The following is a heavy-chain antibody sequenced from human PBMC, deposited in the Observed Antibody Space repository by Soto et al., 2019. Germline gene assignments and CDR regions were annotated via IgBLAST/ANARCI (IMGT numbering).Heavy chain of an antibody. CDR1: GGSISSYY. V-gene: IGHV4-59*01. CDR2: IYYSGST. Sequence: SETLSLTCTVSGGSISSYYWSWIRQPPGKGLECIGYIYYSGSTNYNPSLKSRVTISVDTSKNQFSLKLSSVTAADTAVYYCARVWDYVGNWFDPWGQGTLVTVSS. CDR3: ARVWDYVGNWFDP. D-gene: IGHD4-17*01. J-gene: IGHJ5*02.